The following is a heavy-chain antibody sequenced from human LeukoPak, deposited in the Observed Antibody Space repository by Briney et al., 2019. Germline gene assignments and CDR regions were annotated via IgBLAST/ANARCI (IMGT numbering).Heavy chain of an antibody. D-gene: IGHD2-2*01. CDR1: GGSLSGYY. CDR3: ARVGRYCSSSSCYPRVYYMDV. Sequence: SETLSLTCAVYGGSLSGYYWSWIRQPPGKGLEWIGEINHSGSTNYNPSLKSRVTISVDTSKKQFSLKLRSVTAADTAVYYCARVGRYCSSSSCYPRVYYMDVWGKGTTVTVSS. CDR2: INHSGST. J-gene: IGHJ6*03. V-gene: IGHV4-34*01.